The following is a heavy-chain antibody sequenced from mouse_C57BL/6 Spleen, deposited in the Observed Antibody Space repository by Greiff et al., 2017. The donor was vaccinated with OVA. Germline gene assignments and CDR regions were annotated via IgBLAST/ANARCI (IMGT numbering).Heavy chain of an antibody. CDR1: GYTFTDYY. Sequence: EVQLQQSGPELVKPGASVKISCKASGYTFTDYYMNWVKQSHGKSLEWIGDINPNNGGTSYNQKFKGKATLTVDKSSSTAYMELRSLTSEDSAVYYCARPGNPNYYAMDYWGQGTSVTVSS. CDR2: INPNNGGT. J-gene: IGHJ4*01. CDR3: ARPGNPNYYAMDY. V-gene: IGHV1-26*01. D-gene: IGHD4-1*01.